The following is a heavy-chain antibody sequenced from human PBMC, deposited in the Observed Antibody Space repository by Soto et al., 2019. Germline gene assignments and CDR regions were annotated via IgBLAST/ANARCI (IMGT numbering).Heavy chain of an antibody. CDR3: ARMVRGSKIDYYYCMDV. D-gene: IGHD3-10*01. Sequence: QVELVQSGVEVKKPGASVKVSCKASGYTFTNHGLSWVRQAPGQGLEWMGWISASNGDTNYAQKFLGRVTVTTDTSTSAGCMELRSLRSEDTAVYYCARMVRGSKIDYYYCMDVWGKGTTVIVSS. CDR2: ISASNGDT. CDR1: GYTFTNHG. V-gene: IGHV1-18*04. J-gene: IGHJ6*03.